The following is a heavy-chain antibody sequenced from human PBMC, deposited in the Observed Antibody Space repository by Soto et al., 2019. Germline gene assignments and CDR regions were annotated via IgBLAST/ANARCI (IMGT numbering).Heavy chain of an antibody. V-gene: IGHV4-59*01. CDR3: ARSGFPDYYYYYMDV. Sequence: SETLSLTCTVSGGSISSYYWSWIRQPPGKGLEWIGYIYYSGSTNYNPSLKSRVTISVDTSKNQFSLKLSSVTAADTAVYYCARSGFPDYYYYYMDVWGKGTTVTVSS. CDR1: GGSISSYY. D-gene: IGHD3-10*01. CDR2: IYYSGST. J-gene: IGHJ6*03.